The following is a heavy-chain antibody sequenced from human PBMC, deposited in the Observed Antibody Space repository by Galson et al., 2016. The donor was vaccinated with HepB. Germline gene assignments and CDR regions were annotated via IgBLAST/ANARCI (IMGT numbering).Heavy chain of an antibody. J-gene: IGHJ4*02. CDR2: LTWNGGII. CDR3: AKGIGMGWSDY. D-gene: IGHD6-19*01. V-gene: IGHV3-9*01. Sequence: SLRLSCAASGFTFGDYAMSWVRQSPGKGLEWVSGLTWNGGIIGYADSVKGRFTISRDNARNFLFLQMNNLRSEDTALYYCAKGIGMGWSDYWGPGTLVSVSS. CDR1: GFTFGDYA.